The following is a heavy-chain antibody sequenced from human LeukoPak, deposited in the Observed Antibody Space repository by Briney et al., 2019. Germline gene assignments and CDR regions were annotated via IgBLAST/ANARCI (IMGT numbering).Heavy chain of an antibody. D-gene: IGHD6-13*01. V-gene: IGHV1-18*04. Sequence: ASVKVSCKASGYTFSGYYMHWVRQAPGQGLEWMGWISAYNGNTNYAQKLQGRVTMTTDTSTSTAYMEPRSLRSDDTAVYYCARDSSSWYERGLYLTYNWFDPWGQGTLVTVSS. J-gene: IGHJ5*02. CDR1: GYTFSGYY. CDR2: ISAYNGNT. CDR3: ARDSSSWYERGLYLTYNWFDP.